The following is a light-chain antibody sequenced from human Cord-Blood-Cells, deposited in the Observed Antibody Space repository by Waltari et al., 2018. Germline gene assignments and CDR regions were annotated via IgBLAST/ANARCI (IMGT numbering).Light chain of an antibody. CDR1: QGISSY. J-gene: IGKJ4*01. V-gene: IGKV1-9*01. Sequence: DIQLTQSPSFLSASVGDRVTITCRARQGISSYLAWYQQKPGKAPKLLIYAASTLQSGVPSRFSGSGSGTEFTLTISSLQPEDFATYYCQQSRLTFGGGTKVEIK. CDR3: QQSRLT. CDR2: AAS.